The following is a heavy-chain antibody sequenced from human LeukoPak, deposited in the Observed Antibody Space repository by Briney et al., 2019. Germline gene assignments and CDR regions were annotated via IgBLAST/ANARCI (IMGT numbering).Heavy chain of an antibody. CDR2: ISYDGSNK. Sequence: GGPLRLSCAASGLTFSSYGMHWVRQAPGKGLEWVAVISYDGSNKYYADSVKGRFTISRDNAKNSLYLQMNSLRAEDTAVYYCAREPGFDLWGRGTLVTVSS. V-gene: IGHV3-30*03. J-gene: IGHJ2*01. CDR1: GLTFSSYG. CDR3: AREPGFDL. D-gene: IGHD1-14*01.